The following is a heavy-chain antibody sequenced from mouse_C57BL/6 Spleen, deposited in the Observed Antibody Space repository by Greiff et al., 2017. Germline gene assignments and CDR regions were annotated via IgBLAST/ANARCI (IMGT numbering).Heavy chain of an antibody. D-gene: IGHD1-1*01. J-gene: IGHJ2*01. Sequence: QVQLQQSGAELVKPGASVKISCKASGYAFSSYWMNWVKQRPGKGLEWIGQIYPGDGDTNYNGQFKGKATLTADKSSSTAYMQLSSLTSEDSAVYFCARWGTTVVGGRYFDYWGQGTTLTVSS. CDR2: IYPGDGDT. CDR1: GYAFSSYW. CDR3: ARWGTTVVGGRYFDY. V-gene: IGHV1-80*01.